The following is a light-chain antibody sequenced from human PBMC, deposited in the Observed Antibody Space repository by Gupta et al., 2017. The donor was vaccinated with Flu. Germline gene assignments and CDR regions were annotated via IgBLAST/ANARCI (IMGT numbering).Light chain of an antibody. CDR3: QQYYCAPLT. CDR2: WAS. V-gene: IGKV4-1*01. CDR1: QSVLYTSINKKY. Sequence: NCKSCQSVLYTSINKKYLACYQQKPGQPPKVLIYWASTREAWVPDRFIGSGSGTDYSLTISSLQAEEDAVYYCQQYYCAPLTFGGGTKVEIK. J-gene: IGKJ4*01.